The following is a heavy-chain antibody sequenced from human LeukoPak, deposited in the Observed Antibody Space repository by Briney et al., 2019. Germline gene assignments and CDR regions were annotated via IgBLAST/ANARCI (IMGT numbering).Heavy chain of an antibody. J-gene: IGHJ4*02. D-gene: IGHD6-13*01. CDR2: IYYGGST. Sequence: SETLSLTCTVSGGSISSSSYYWGWIRQPPGRGLEWIATIYYGGSTFYNPSLKSRVTISVDTSKNQFSLKLSSVTAADTAVYYCARAYYSSNWFGGYYWGQGSLVTVSS. CDR1: GGSISSSSYY. CDR3: ARAYYSSNWFGGYY. V-gene: IGHV4-39*01.